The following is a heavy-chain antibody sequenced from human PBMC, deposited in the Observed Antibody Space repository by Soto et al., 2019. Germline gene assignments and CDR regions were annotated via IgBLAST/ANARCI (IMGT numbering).Heavy chain of an antibody. CDR1: GVTVSTSA. Sequence: QVQLVQSVAEVKMPGSSVKVSCKASGVTVSTSAISWVRQAPGQVLEWMGVIILILGTTNYAQKFQGRVTITADEPTSTADMELRSLRSEDTAVDYCAITPEVIIASDCYYCGMGDGSQVTTVTVSS. V-gene: IGHV1-69*01. CDR3: AITPEVIIASDCYYCGMGD. D-gene: IGHD3-10*01. J-gene: IGHJ6*02. CDR2: IILILGTT.